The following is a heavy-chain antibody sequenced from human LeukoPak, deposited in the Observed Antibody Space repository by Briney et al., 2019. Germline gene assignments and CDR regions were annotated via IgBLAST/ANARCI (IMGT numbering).Heavy chain of an antibody. J-gene: IGHJ4*02. CDR2: ISGSGGST. CDR3: AKGYCSGGSCYLAPIDY. V-gene: IGHV3-23*01. Sequence: GGSLRLSCAASGFTFSSYAVSWVRQAPGKGLEWVSAISGSGGSTYYADSVKGRFTISRDNSKNTLYLQMNSLRAEDTAIYYCAKGYCSGGSCYLAPIDYWGQGTLVTVSS. CDR1: GFTFSSYA. D-gene: IGHD2-15*01.